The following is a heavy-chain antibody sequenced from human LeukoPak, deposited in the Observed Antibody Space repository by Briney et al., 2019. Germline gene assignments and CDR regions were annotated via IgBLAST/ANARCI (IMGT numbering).Heavy chain of an antibody. Sequence: GGSLRLSCAVSGFTFSSCALSWVRQAPGKGLEWVSAISGSGGSTYYADSVKGRFTISRDNSKNTLYLQMNSLRAEDTAVYYCTLWFGESPFDYWGQGTLVTVSS. D-gene: IGHD3-10*01. CDR1: GFTFSSCA. CDR3: TLWFGESPFDY. J-gene: IGHJ4*02. CDR2: ISGSGGST. V-gene: IGHV3-23*01.